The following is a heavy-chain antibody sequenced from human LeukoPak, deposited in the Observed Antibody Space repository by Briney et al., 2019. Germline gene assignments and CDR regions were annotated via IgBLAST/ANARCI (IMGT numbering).Heavy chain of an antibody. CDR1: GYTFTGYY. Sequence: ASVKVSCKASGYTFTGYYMHWVRQAPGQGLEWMGWINPNSGGTNYAQKFQGRVTMTRDTSISTAYMELSRLRSDDTAVYYCARVPWRITMIVVVIEYYFDYWGQGTLVTVSS. J-gene: IGHJ4*02. CDR2: INPNSGGT. V-gene: IGHV1-2*02. D-gene: IGHD3-22*01. CDR3: ARVPWRITMIVVVIEYYFDY.